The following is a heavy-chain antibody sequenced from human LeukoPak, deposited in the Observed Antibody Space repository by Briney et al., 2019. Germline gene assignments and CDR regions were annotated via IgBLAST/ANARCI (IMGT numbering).Heavy chain of an antibody. V-gene: IGHV3-7*01. D-gene: IGHD5-18*01. CDR2: IKQDGSEK. J-gene: IGHJ4*02. Sequence: PGGSLRLSCAVSGFTFSTYWMSWVRQAPGKGLEWVANIKQDGSEKYYVDSVRGRFTISRDNAKNSLYLQLNSLRAEDTAVYYCARDSHSYGYEYWGQGTLVTVSS. CDR1: GFTFSTYW. CDR3: ARDSHSYGYEY.